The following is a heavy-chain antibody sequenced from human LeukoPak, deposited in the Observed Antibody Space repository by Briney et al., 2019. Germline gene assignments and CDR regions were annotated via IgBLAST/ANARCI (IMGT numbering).Heavy chain of an antibody. CDR1: GFTFSSYW. Sequence: GGSLRLSCAASGFTFSSYWMHWVRQAPGNGLVWVSHINSDGSSTNYADSVKGRFTISRDNAKNTLYLQMNSLRAEDTAVYYCASQITIFAFDYWGQGTLVTVSS. V-gene: IGHV3-74*01. CDR3: ASQITIFAFDY. J-gene: IGHJ4*02. D-gene: IGHD3-3*01. CDR2: INSDGSST.